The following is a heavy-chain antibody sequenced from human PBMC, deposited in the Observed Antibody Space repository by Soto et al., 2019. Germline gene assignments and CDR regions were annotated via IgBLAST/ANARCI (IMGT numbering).Heavy chain of an antibody. CDR1: GFTFSDYY. CDR3: ASGVAASHFYYYYMDV. V-gene: IGHV3-11*01. J-gene: IGHJ6*03. CDR2: ISGSGSTI. D-gene: IGHD2-15*01. Sequence: QVQLVESGGGLVKPGGSLRLSCSASGFTFSDYYMSWIRQAPGKGLEWVSYISGSGSTIYYADSVKGRFTISRDKANNSLHLQMNSLRAEDTAVYYCASGVAASHFYYYYMDVWGKGTTVTVSS.